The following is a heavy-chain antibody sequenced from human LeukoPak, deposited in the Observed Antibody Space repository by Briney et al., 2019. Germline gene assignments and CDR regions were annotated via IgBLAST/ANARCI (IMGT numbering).Heavy chain of an antibody. J-gene: IGHJ4*02. CDR3: AKGVAALWFGESHYFDY. D-gene: IGHD3-10*01. Sequence: TGGSLRLSCAASGFTFSSYAMTWVRQAPGKGLEWVSASTGSGGTTYYAGSVMGRFTISRDNSKNTLYLQMNSLRAEDTAVYYCAKGVAALWFGESHYFDYWGQGTLVTVSS. V-gene: IGHV3-23*01. CDR2: STGSGGTT. CDR1: GFTFSSYA.